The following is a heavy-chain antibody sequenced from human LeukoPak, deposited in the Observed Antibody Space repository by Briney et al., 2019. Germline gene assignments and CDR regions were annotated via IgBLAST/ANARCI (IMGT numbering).Heavy chain of an antibody. V-gene: IGHV3-74*01. D-gene: IGHD6-19*01. CDR2: IDPNGRYT. J-gene: IGHJ6*02. CDR1: GFTLSRYG. Sequence: GGSLRLSRAASGFTLSRYGMHWVRQAPGKGLVSVSRIDPNGRYTSYADSVKGRFTISRDNAKNTLYLQMNTLGAEDTALYYCVRGSTDWNGMDVWGQGATVTVSS. CDR3: VRGSTDWNGMDV.